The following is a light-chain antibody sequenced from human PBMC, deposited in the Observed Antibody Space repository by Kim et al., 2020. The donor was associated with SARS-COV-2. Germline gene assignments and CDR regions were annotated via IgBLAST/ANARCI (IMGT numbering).Light chain of an antibody. Sequence: SAAVGYRVTITCRTSQGISGYLAWFQQQPGKAPKRLIYAASTLQGGVPSRFSGSGSGTEFTLTIGSLQPEDFATYYCQQLNSYPPTFGQGTKLEIK. J-gene: IGKJ2*01. V-gene: IGKV1-9*01. CDR2: AAS. CDR1: QGISGY. CDR3: QQLNSYPPT.